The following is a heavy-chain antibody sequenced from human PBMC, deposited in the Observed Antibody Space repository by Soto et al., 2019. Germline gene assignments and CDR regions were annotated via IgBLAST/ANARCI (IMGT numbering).Heavy chain of an antibody. CDR3: ARPHCSSDSCPNSLDI. CDR2: TYYRSRWYN. J-gene: IGHJ3*02. Sequence: SQTLSLTCVISGDSVSSNSAAWNWIRQSPSRGLEWLGRTYYRSRWYNDYAVSVRSRITVNADTSKNQFSLHLNSVTPEDTAVYYCARPHCSSDSCPNSLDIWGQGTMVTVSS. V-gene: IGHV6-1*01. D-gene: IGHD2-2*01. CDR1: GDSVSSNSAA.